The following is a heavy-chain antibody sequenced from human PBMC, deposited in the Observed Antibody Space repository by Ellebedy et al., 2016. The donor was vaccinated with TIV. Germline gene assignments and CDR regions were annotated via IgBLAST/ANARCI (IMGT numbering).Heavy chain of an antibody. CDR3: ARDQCYGSGSFTGFDY. V-gene: IGHV3-30*03. J-gene: IGHJ4*02. CDR1: GFPFGTFG. CDR2: ISYDGSKK. Sequence: PGGSLRLSCAASGFPFGTFGMHWVRQTPGKGLEWVAVISYDGSKKYYADSVMGRFTISRDNSNNTLYLQMHSLRPEYTSVYYCARDQCYGSGSFTGFDYWGQGALVTVSS. D-gene: IGHD3-10*01.